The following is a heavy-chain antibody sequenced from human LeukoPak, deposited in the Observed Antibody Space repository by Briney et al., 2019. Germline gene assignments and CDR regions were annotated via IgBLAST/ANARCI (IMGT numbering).Heavy chain of an antibody. V-gene: IGHV4-61*08. Sequence: PSETLSLTCTVSGGSISSGDYYWSWIRQPPGKGLEWIGYIYYSGSTNYNPSLKSRVTISADTSKNQFSLKLSSVTAADTAVYYCARARMELFRVVNSYMDVWGKGTTVTVSS. CDR3: ARARMELFRVVNSYMDV. J-gene: IGHJ6*03. CDR1: GGSISSGDYY. CDR2: IYYSGST. D-gene: IGHD3-3*01.